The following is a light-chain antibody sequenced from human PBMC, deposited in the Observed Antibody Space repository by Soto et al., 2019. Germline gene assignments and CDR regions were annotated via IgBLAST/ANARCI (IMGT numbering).Light chain of an antibody. CDR2: KAS. CDR1: QTISSW. CDR3: QHYNSYSEA. Sequence: DMRMTQSPSTLSGSVGDRVTITCRASQTISSWLAWYQQKPGKAPKLLIYKASTLKSGVPSRFSGSGSGTEFTLTISSLQPDDFETYYCQHYNSYSEAFGQGTQVDIK. J-gene: IGKJ1*01. V-gene: IGKV1-5*03.